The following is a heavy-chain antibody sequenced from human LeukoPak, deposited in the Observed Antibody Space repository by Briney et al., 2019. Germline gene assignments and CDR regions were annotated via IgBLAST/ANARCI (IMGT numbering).Heavy chain of an antibody. CDR2: ISSSSSYI. CDR3: ARAYCGGDCYSYRAFDI. CDR1: GFTFSSYS. V-gene: IGHV3-21*01. J-gene: IGHJ3*02. Sequence: GGSLRLSCAASGFTFSSYSMNWVRQAPGKGLEWVSSISSSSSYIYYADSVKGRFTISRDNAKNSLYLQMNSLRAEDTAVYYCARAYCGGDCYSYRAFDIWGQGTMVTVSS. D-gene: IGHD2-21*01.